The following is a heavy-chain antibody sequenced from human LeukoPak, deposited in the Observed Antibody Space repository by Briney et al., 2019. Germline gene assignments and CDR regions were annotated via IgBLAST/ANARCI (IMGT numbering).Heavy chain of an antibody. CDR1: GYTFTSYD. Sequence: ASVKVSCKASGYTFTSYDINWVRQATGQGLEWMGWMNPNSGNTGYAQKFQGRVTMTRDTSISTAYMELSRLRSDDTAVYYCASSYYYDSSGYYFEFDYWGQGTLVTVSS. D-gene: IGHD3-22*01. CDR2: MNPNSGNT. J-gene: IGHJ4*02. V-gene: IGHV1-8*01. CDR3: ASSYYYDSSGYYFEFDY.